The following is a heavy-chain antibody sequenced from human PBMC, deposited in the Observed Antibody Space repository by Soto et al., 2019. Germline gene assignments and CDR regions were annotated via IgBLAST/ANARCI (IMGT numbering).Heavy chain of an antibody. Sequence: SETLSLTCTVSGGSISSSSYYWGWIRQPPGKGLEWIGSIYYSGSTYYNPSLKSRVTISVDTSKNQFSLKLSSVTAADTAVYYCARLGVGSSANWFDPWGQGTLVTVSS. D-gene: IGHD3-3*01. CDR1: GGSISSSSYY. CDR2: IYYSGST. V-gene: IGHV4-39*01. J-gene: IGHJ5*02. CDR3: ARLGVGSSANWFDP.